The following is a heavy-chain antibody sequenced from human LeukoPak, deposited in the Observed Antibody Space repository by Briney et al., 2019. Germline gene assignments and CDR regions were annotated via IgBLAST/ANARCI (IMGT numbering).Heavy chain of an antibody. V-gene: IGHV4-59*01. J-gene: IGHJ4*02. CDR2: IYYTGST. CDR1: GGSISSYY. Sequence: PSETLSLTCTVSGGSISSYYWSWIRQPPGRGLEWIGYIYYTGSTNYNPSLKSRVTISVDTSKNQFSLKLSSVTAADTAVYYCARDRGDGYDYFWDYWGQGTLVTVSS. D-gene: IGHD5-12*01. CDR3: ARDRGDGYDYFWDY.